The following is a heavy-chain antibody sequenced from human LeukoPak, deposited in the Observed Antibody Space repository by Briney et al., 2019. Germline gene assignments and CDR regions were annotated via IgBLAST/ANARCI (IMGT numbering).Heavy chain of an antibody. CDR1: GFTFSSFA. CDR3: ARDSSGWYYFDY. CDR2: ISGSGVGT. J-gene: IGHJ4*02. Sequence: GGSLRLSCAASGFTFSSFAMTWVRRAPGKGLEWVSAISGSGVGTYYADSVKGRFTISRDNSKNTLYLQMNSLRAEDTAVYYCARDSSGWYYFDYWGQGTLVTVSS. D-gene: IGHD6-19*01. V-gene: IGHV3-23*01.